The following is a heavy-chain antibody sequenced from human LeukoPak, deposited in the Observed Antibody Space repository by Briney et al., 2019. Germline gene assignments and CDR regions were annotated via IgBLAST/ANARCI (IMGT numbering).Heavy chain of an antibody. CDR1: GYTFTGYY. CDR2: INPNSGGT. Sequence: GASVKVSCKASGYTFTGYYMHWVRQAPGQGLEWMGWINPNSGGTNYAQKFQGRVTMTRDTSISTAYMGLNRLRSDDTAVYYCARDGKPWLVTSLFDYWGQGTLVTVSS. V-gene: IGHV1-2*02. D-gene: IGHD6-19*01. J-gene: IGHJ4*02. CDR3: ARDGKPWLVTSLFDY.